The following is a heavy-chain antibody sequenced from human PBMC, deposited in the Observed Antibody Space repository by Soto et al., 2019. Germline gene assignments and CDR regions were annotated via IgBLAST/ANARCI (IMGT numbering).Heavy chain of an antibody. D-gene: IGHD3-22*01. V-gene: IGHV4-59*01. Sequence: SETLSLTCTVSGGSISSYYCSWIRQPPWKGLEWIGYIYYSGSTNYNPSLKSRVTISVDTSKNQFSLKLSSVTAADTAVYYCARDLDYYDSSGRRIWYFDLWGRGTLVTVCS. CDR1: GGSISSYY. J-gene: IGHJ2*01. CDR2: IYYSGST. CDR3: ARDLDYYDSSGRRIWYFDL.